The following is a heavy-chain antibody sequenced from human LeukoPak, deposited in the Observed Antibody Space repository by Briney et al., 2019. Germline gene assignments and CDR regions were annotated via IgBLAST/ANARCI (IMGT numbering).Heavy chain of an antibody. D-gene: IGHD5-24*01. CDR2: ISGSGGST. Sequence: GGSLRLSCAASEFTSSSCAMSWVRQAPGEGLEWVSVISGSGGSTYYADSVKGRFTISRDNSKNTLYLQMNSLRAEDTAVYYCAKARGRDGYKDELDYWGQGTLVTVSS. J-gene: IGHJ4*02. V-gene: IGHV3-23*01. CDR1: EFTSSSCA. CDR3: AKARGRDGYKDELDY.